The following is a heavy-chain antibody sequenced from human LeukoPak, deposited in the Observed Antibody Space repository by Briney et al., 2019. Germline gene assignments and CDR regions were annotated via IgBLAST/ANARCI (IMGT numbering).Heavy chain of an antibody. V-gene: IGHV4-59*01. D-gene: IGHD4-4*01. Sequence: SETLSLTCTVSGGSISSYYWSWIRQPPGKGLEWIGYIYYSGSTNYNPSLKSRVTISVDTPKNQFSLKLSSVTAADTAVYYCARNDYSNSPVDYWGQGTLVTVSS. CDR2: IYYSGST. CDR1: GGSISSYY. CDR3: ARNDYSNSPVDY. J-gene: IGHJ4*02.